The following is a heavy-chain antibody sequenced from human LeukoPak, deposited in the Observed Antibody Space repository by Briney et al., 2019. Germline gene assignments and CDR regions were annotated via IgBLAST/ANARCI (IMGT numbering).Heavy chain of an antibody. CDR2: IYYSGNT. D-gene: IGHD5-18*01. Sequence: HSETLSLTCTVSGGSISSYYWSWIRQPPGKGLEWIGYIYYSGNTNYNPSLKSRVTISIDTSKNQFSLKLSSVTAADTAVYYCARHVDTAMVGGFDFWGQGTLVTVSS. J-gene: IGHJ4*02. CDR3: ARHVDTAMVGGFDF. V-gene: IGHV4-59*08. CDR1: GGSISSYY.